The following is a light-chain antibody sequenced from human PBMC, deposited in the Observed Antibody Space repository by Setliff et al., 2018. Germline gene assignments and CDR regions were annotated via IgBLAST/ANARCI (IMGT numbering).Light chain of an antibody. Sequence: QSALAQPRSVSGSPGQSVTISCTGASRDVGAYNYVSWYQQHPGKVPKLMIYDVTKRPSGVPDRFSGSKSGNTASLTVSGLQAEDEADYYCCSYAGSNTPYVFGTGTKVTVL. V-gene: IGLV2-11*01. CDR1: SRDVGAYNY. J-gene: IGLJ1*01. CDR2: DVT. CDR3: CSYAGSNTPYV.